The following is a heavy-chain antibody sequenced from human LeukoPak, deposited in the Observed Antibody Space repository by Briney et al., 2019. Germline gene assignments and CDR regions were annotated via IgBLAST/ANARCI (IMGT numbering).Heavy chain of an antibody. Sequence: ASVKVSCKASGYTFTGYYMHWVRQAPGQGLEWMGWINPNSGGTNYAQKFQGRVTMTRDTSTSTAYMELSRLRSDDTAVYYCARGYSYGYQHFDYWGQGTLVTVSS. V-gene: IGHV1-2*02. CDR2: INPNSGGT. J-gene: IGHJ4*02. CDR3: ARGYSYGYQHFDY. D-gene: IGHD5-18*01. CDR1: GYTFTGYY.